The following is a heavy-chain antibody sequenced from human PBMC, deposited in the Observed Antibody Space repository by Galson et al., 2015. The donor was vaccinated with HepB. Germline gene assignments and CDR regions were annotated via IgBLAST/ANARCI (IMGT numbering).Heavy chain of an antibody. Sequence: SLRLSCAASGFTFSSYAMHWVRQAPGKGLEWVAVISYDGSNKYYADSVKGRFTISRDNSKNTLYLQMNSLRAEDTAVYYCARKPVGYSYGYYGMDVWGQGTTATVSS. J-gene: IGHJ6*02. D-gene: IGHD5-18*01. CDR2: ISYDGSNK. V-gene: IGHV3-30*04. CDR1: GFTFSSYA. CDR3: ARKPVGYSYGYYGMDV.